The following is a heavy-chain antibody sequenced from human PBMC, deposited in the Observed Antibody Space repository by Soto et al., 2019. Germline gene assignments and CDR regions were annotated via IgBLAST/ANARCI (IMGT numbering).Heavy chain of an antibody. J-gene: IGHJ3*02. Sequence: PSQTLSLTCTVSGDSISSGGYYRSWIRQPPGKGLEWIGEINHSGSTNYNPSLKSRVTISVDTSKNQFSLKLSSVTAADTAVYYCARGRSTTVTGDAFDIWGQGTMVTVSS. CDR3: ARGRSTTVTGDAFDI. CDR2: INHSGST. D-gene: IGHD4-17*01. V-gene: IGHV4-39*07. CDR1: GDSISSGGYY.